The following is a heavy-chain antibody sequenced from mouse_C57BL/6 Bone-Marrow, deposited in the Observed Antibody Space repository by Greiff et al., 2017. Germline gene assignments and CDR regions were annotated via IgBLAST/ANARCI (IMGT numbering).Heavy chain of an antibody. Sequence: VQLKESGAELVKPGASVKLSCTASGFNIKDYYMHWVKQRTEQGLEWIGRIDPEDGETKYAPKFQGKATITADTSSNTAYLQLSSLTSEDTAVYYCARGHFITTVGGYFDVWGTGTTVTVSS. CDR3: ARGHFITTVGGYFDV. CDR1: GFNIKDYY. V-gene: IGHV14-2*01. J-gene: IGHJ1*03. CDR2: IDPEDGET. D-gene: IGHD1-1*01.